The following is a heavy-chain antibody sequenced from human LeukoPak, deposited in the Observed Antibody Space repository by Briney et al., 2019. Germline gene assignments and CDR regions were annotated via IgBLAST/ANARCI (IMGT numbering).Heavy chain of an antibody. V-gene: IGHV1-46*01. D-gene: IGHD6-19*01. CDR3: TRDSSRGWFSFDH. CDR1: AYPFTTYY. J-gene: IGHJ4*02. Sequence: ASVKVSCKTSAYPFTTYYMHWVRQAPGQGLEWMGVINPSDGGTSYAQKFRGRLTMTRDTSTSTLYMDLSSLIFEDTAVYFCTRDSSRGWFSFDHWGQGTLVTVSS. CDR2: INPSDGGT.